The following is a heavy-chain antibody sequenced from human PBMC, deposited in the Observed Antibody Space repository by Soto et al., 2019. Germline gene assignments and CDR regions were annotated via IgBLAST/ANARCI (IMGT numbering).Heavy chain of an antibody. J-gene: IGHJ5*02. CDR2: IYYIGST. D-gene: IGHD4-17*01. CDR3: ARGDYVPYNWFDP. Sequence: QVQLQESGPGLVKPSETLSLTCTVSGGSISSYYWSWIRQPPGKGLEWIGYIYYIGSTNYNPSLKSRVTISVDTSRSQCSLKLSSVTAADTAVYYCARGDYVPYNWFDPWGQGTLVTVSS. V-gene: IGHV4-59*01. CDR1: GGSISSYY.